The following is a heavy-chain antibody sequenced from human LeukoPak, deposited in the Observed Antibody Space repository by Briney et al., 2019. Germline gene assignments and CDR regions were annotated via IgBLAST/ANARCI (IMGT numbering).Heavy chain of an antibody. CDR3: ARDMDYCDSRFFDY. Sequence: ASVKVSCKASGGTFSSYAISWVRQAPGQGLEWMGRIIPIFGTANYAQKFQGRVTITTDESTSTAYMELSSLRSEDTAVYYCARDMDYCDSRFFDYWGQGTLVTVSS. V-gene: IGHV1-69*05. J-gene: IGHJ4*02. CDR1: GGTFSSYA. D-gene: IGHD3-22*01. CDR2: IIPIFGTA.